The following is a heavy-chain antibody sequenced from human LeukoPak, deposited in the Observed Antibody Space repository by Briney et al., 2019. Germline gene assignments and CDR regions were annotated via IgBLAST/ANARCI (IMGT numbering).Heavy chain of an antibody. V-gene: IGHV3-30*18. J-gene: IGHJ4*02. D-gene: IGHD5-12*01. CDR2: ISYDGSNK. Sequence: PGGSLRFSCAASGFTFSSYGMHWVRQAPGKGLEWVAVISYDGSNKYYADSVKGRFTISRDNSKSTLYLQMNSLRAEDTAVYYCAKDSGYDQYYFDYWGQGTLVTVSS. CDR1: GFTFSSYG. CDR3: AKDSGYDQYYFDY.